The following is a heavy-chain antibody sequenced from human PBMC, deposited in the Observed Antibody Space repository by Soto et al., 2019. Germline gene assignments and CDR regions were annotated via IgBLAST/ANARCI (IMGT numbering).Heavy chain of an antibody. CDR3: AKDGLGFGELPYSDY. CDR1: GFTFSSYA. J-gene: IGHJ4*02. V-gene: IGHV3-23*01. CDR2: ISGSGGST. D-gene: IGHD3-10*01. Sequence: EVQLLESGGGLVQPGGSRRLSCAASGFTFSSYAMSWVRQAPGKGLEWVSAISGSGGSTYYADSVKGRFTISRDNSKNTLYLQMNSLRAEDTAVYYCAKDGLGFGELPYSDYWGQGTLVTVSS.